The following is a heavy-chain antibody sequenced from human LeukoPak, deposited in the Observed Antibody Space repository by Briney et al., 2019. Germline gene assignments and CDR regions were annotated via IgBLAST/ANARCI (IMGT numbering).Heavy chain of an antibody. CDR1: GRSIRNYY. Sequence: TLPLTCTVCGRSIRNYYWSWMRPPPSKGLEGIGYIYYSGSTNLNPSLKGRVTNSVDTSNNHSSLRLSSLTAAHTALYYCAGENSGAYRFYYCGQRTLVTVSS. D-gene: IGHD1-26*01. J-gene: IGHJ4*02. CDR3: AGENSGAYRFYY. V-gene: IGHV4-59*12. CDR2: IYYSGST.